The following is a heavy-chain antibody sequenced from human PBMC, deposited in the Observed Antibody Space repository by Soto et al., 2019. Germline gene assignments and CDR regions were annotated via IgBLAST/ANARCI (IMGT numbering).Heavy chain of an antibody. J-gene: IGHJ4*02. CDR1: GFTFSSYA. V-gene: IGHV3-30-3*01. CDR2: ISYDGSNK. CDR3: ARGPAYYYDSSGYPFYFDY. Sequence: PGGSLRLSCAASGFTFSSYAMHWVRQAPGKGLEWVAVISYDGSNKYYADSVKGRFTISRDNSKNTLYLQMNSLRAEDTAVYYCARGPAYYYDSSGYPFYFDYWGQGTLVTVSS. D-gene: IGHD3-22*01.